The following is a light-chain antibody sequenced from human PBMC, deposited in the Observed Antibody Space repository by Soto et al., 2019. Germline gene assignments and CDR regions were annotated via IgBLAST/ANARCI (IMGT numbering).Light chain of an antibody. CDR3: GTWHSNSKPRWV. V-gene: IGLV5-52*01. J-gene: IGLJ3*02. Sequence: QLVLTQPSSPSASSGASVRLTNMLRSGFSVGALCIRWYQQKPGNHPRYLLYYHSDSNKGQGSGVPSRFSGSNDASANAGILRISGLQPEDEADYDCGTWHSNSKPRWVFGGGTKLTVL. CDR1: SGFSVGALC. CDR2: YHSDSNK.